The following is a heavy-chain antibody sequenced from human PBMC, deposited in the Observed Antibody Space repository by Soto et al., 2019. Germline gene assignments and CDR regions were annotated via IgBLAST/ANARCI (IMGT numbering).Heavy chain of an antibody. Sequence: PSETLSLTCTGSGGSISSDDYYWSWIRQAPVRGLEWIGYIHSSGSIYYNPSLKSRATMSIDTAGNQFSLKVSSVTVADTAVYYCARDLDGLHDDTSGPFPRPGWGQGTLVTVSS. CDR2: IHSSGSI. CDR3: ARDLDGLHDDTSGPFPRPG. D-gene: IGHD3-22*01. V-gene: IGHV4-30-4*01. CDR1: GGSISSDDYY. J-gene: IGHJ1*01.